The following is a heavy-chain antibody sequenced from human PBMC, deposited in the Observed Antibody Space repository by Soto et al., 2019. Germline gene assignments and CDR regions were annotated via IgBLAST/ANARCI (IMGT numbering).Heavy chain of an antibody. CDR3: ARAHDDFWSGYGIHFDY. D-gene: IGHD3-3*01. V-gene: IGHV1-69*13. J-gene: IGHJ4*02. CDR2: IIPIFGTA. CDR1: GGTFSSYA. Sequence: SVKVSCKASGGTFSSYAISWVRQAPGQGLEWMGGIIPIFGTANYAQKFQGRVTITADESTSTAYMELSSLRSEDTAVYYCARAHDDFWSGYGIHFDYWGQGTLLTVSS.